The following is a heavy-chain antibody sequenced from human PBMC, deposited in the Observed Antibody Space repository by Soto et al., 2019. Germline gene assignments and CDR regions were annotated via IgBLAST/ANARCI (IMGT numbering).Heavy chain of an antibody. CDR2: ISAHSGNT. Sequence: ASVKVSCKGSGYTFTSYGITWGRQAPGQGLEWMGWISAHSGNTDYVQKFQGRVTMTRNTSISTAYMELSSLRSEDTAVYYCASLLSVRGDSARWGQGTLVTVSS. CDR1: GYTFTSYG. J-gene: IGHJ1*01. CDR3: ASLLSVRGDSAR. D-gene: IGHD2-21*02. V-gene: IGHV1-8*02.